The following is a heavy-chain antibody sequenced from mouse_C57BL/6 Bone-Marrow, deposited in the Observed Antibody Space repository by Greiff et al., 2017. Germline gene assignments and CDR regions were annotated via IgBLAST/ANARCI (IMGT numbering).Heavy chain of an antibody. V-gene: IGHV1-55*01. J-gene: IGHJ3*01. CDR3: ARSYYYGTPWCAD. Sequence: VQLQQPAAALVQPGASVKMSCKASGSTFTSSWLTWVKQRPGRGLAWIRDLYPGSGSTHSNEKFKSKVTLTVDTSSSTAYMQLSSLTSEDSAVYYCARSYYYGTPWCADWGQGSLV. D-gene: IGHD1-1*01. CDR1: GSTFTSSW. CDR2: LYPGSGST.